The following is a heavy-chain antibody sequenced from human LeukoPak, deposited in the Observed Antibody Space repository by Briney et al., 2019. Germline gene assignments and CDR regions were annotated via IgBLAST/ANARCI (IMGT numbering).Heavy chain of an antibody. D-gene: IGHD4-17*01. CDR3: ARLSTVTTSFDY. V-gene: IGHV4-59*10. CDR2: IYTSGTT. J-gene: IGHJ4*02. CDR1: GFTVSSNY. Sequence: GSLRLSCAASGFTVSSNYMSWVRQAPGKGLEWIGRIYTSGTTHYNPSLKSRVTMSVDTSKNQFSLKLSSVTAADTAVYYCARLSTVTTSFDYWGQGTLVTVSS.